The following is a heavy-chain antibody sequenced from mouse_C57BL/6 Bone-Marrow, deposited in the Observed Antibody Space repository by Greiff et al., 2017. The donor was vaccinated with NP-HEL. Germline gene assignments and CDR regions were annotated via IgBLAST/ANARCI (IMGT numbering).Heavy chain of an antibody. Sequence: EVKLVESGGGLVKPGGSLKLSCAASGFTFSSYAMSWVRQTPEQRLEWVATISDGGSYTSYPANVKGRFTISRDNAKNNRYLQMSHLTSEDTAMYDCARGNYGDDADWFAYWGQGTLVTVSA. V-gene: IGHV5-4*03. D-gene: IGHD2-13*01. J-gene: IGHJ3*01. CDR1: GFTFSSYA. CDR2: ISDGGSYT. CDR3: ARGNYGDDADWFAY.